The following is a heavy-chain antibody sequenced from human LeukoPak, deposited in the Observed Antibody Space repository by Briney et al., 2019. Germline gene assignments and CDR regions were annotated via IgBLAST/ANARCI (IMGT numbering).Heavy chain of an antibody. J-gene: IGHJ4*02. D-gene: IGHD2-21*01. CDR3: ARDDCGDTCYPGGY. CDR2: INAGNGDT. CDR1: GYTFTNYA. Sequence: GASVKVSCKASGYTFTNYAIHWVRQAPGQRPEWMGGINAGNGDTKYSHHFQGRVTITRDTSASTAYMEMSSLTSEDTALYYCARDDCGDTCYPGGYWGQGTLVTVSS. V-gene: IGHV1-3*01.